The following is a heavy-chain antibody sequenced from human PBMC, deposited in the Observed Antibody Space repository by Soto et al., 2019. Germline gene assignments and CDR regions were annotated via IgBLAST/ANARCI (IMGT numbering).Heavy chain of an antibody. Sequence: QVQLVQSGAEVKKPGASVKVSCKASGYTFTSYDINWVRQATGQGLEWMGWMNPNSGNTGYAQKFQGRFTMTRNTSISTAYMELSSLRSEDTAVYYCARHSYYYDSSGYRGNYYYYYGMDVWGQGTTVTVSS. J-gene: IGHJ6*02. D-gene: IGHD3-22*01. CDR3: ARHSYYYDSSGYRGNYYYYYGMDV. V-gene: IGHV1-8*01. CDR2: MNPNSGNT. CDR1: GYTFTSYD.